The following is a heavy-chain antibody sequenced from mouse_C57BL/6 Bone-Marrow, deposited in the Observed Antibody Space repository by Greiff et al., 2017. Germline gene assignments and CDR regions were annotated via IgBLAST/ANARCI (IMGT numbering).Heavy chain of an antibody. CDR1: GYTFTSYG. D-gene: IGHD2-3*01. CDR2: IYPRSGNT. CDR3: ARDGYYFYYYDY. Sequence: VQLQESGAELARPGASVKLSCKASGYTFTSYGISWVKQRTGQGLEWIGEIYPRSGNTYYNEKFKGKATLTADKSSSPAYMELRSLTSADSAVYVCARDGYYFYYYDYWGQGTTLTVSS. J-gene: IGHJ2*01. V-gene: IGHV1-81*01.